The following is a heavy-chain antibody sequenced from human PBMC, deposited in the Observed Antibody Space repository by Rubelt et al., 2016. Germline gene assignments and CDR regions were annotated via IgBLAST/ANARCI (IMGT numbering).Heavy chain of an antibody. CDR2: FDPEDGET. J-gene: IGHJ4*02. V-gene: IGHV1-24*01. CDR3: RGIWGSYIDY. CDR1: GYTLTELS. Sequence: QVQLVQSGAEVKKPGASVKVSCKVSGYTLTELSMHWVRQAPGKGLEWMGGFDPEDGETIYARKFQGRATMTEATSTDTAYMELSSLRSEDTAVYYCRGIWGSYIDYWGQGTLVTVSS. D-gene: IGHD3-16*01.